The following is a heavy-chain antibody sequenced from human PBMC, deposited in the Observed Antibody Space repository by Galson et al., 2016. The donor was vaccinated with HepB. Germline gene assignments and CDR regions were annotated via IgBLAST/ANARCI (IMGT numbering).Heavy chain of an antibody. V-gene: IGHV3-30-3*01. CDR2: MSYDGINK. D-gene: IGHD3-16*01. CDR3: ARALGGRVPHDF. J-gene: IGHJ4*02. CDR1: GFIFSDYA. Sequence: SLRLSCAASGFIFSDYAMHWVRQAPGKGLEWVAVMSYDGINKYYAASVQGRFTISRDTSKSTLYLQMSSLRPKDTADYYCARALGGRVPHDFWGQGTLVTVSS.